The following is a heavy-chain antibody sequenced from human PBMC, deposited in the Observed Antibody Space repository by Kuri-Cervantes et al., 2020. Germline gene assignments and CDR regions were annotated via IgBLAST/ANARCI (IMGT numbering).Heavy chain of an antibody. V-gene: IGHV1-18*01. D-gene: IGHD3-10*01. CDR3: ARGQYGSGKFQFDY. CDR1: GYTFTIYG. CDR2: ISAYNGNT. Sequence: ASVKVSCKASGYTFTIYGVSWVRQAPGQGLEWMGWISAYNGNTNYAQKLQGRVTMTTDTSTSTAYMELRSLRSDDTAVYYCARGQYGSGKFQFDYWGQGTLVTVSS. J-gene: IGHJ4*02.